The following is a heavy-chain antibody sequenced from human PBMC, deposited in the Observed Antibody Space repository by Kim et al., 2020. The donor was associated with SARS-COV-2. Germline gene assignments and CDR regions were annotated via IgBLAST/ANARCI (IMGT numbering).Heavy chain of an antibody. CDR3: ARSPPVGSFDY. V-gene: IGHV2-70*01. Sequence: KYYSTSLQTRLTSSKDTSKNQVVLTMTNMDPVDTATYYCARSPPVGSFDYWGQGTLVTVSS. J-gene: IGHJ4*02. CDR2: K. D-gene: IGHD3-10*01.